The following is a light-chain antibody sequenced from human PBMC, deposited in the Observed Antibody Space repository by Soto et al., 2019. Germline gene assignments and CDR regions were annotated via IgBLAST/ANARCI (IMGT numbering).Light chain of an antibody. CDR1: SSDVGGYNY. Sequence: QSALTQSACVSGCPGQSITLSWTGTSSDVGGYNYVSWYQQHSGKAPKLMIYEVSNRPSGVSNRFSGSKSGNTASLTISGLQAEDDAPYYCTSYTSRSTWVFGGGTKVTVL. CDR3: TSYTSRSTWV. V-gene: IGLV2-14*01. J-gene: IGLJ3*02. CDR2: EVS.